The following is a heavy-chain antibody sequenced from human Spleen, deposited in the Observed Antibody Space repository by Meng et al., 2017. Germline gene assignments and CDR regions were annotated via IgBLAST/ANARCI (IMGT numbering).Heavy chain of an antibody. D-gene: IGHD3-3*01. CDR1: GVTISGYA. CDR3: ARTIFGVVNDASDI. J-gene: IGHJ3*02. CDR2: ISFDGSNK. Sequence: GESLKISCVVSGVTISGYAMHWVRQAPGKGLEWVAVISFDGSNKYYADSVKGRFTISRDNSKNTLYLQMNSLRAEDTAVYYCARTIFGVVNDASDICGKGI. V-gene: IGHV3-30*01.